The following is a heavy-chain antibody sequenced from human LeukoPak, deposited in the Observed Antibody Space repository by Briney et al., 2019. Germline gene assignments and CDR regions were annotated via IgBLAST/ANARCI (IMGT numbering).Heavy chain of an antibody. CDR3: AKRGVVIRVILVGFHKEANYFDS. CDR1: GITLRNYG. J-gene: IGHJ4*02. CDR2: ISGSGGRT. D-gene: IGHD3-22*01. V-gene: IGHV3-23*01. Sequence: GGSLRLSCAVSGITLRNYGMSWVRQAPGKGLEWVAGISGSGGRTNYADSVKGRFTVSRDNPKNTLYLQMNSLRAEDTAVYFCAKRGVVIRVILVGFHKEANYFDSWGQGALVIVSS.